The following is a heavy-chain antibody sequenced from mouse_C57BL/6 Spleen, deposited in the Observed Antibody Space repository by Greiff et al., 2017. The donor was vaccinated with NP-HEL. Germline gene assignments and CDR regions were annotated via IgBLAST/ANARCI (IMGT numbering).Heavy chain of an antibody. Sequence: ESGPGLVKPSQSLSLTCSVTGYSITSGYYWNWIRQFPGNKLEWMGYISYDGSNNYNPSLKNRISITRDTSKNQFFLKLNSVTTEDTATYYCARQGDSWGFDYWGQGTTLTVSS. J-gene: IGHJ2*01. D-gene: IGHD2-12*01. CDR3: ARQGDSWGFDY. V-gene: IGHV3-6*01. CDR1: GYSITSGYY. CDR2: ISYDGSN.